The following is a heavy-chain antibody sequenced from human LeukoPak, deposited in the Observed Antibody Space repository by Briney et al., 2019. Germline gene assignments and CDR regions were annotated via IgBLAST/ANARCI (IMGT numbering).Heavy chain of an antibody. J-gene: IGHJ4*02. V-gene: IGHV3-21*01. CDR2: ISSSSTYI. D-gene: IGHD1-26*01. Sequence: GGSLRLSCAASGFTFSSYSMNWVRQAPGNGLEWVSSISSSSTYIYYADSVKGRFTISRDNAKSSLYLQMNSLRAEDTAVYYCATTISGSNCDYWGQGTLVTVSS. CDR1: GFTFSSYS. CDR3: ATTISGSNCDY.